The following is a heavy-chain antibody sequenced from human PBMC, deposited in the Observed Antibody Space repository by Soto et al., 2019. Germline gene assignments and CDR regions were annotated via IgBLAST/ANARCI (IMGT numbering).Heavy chain of an antibody. D-gene: IGHD3-22*01. CDR1: GFSLSNARMG. Sequence: QVTLKESGPVLVKPTETLTLTCTVSGFSLSNARMGVSWIRQPPGKALEWLAHIFSNDEKSYSTSLKSRLTISKDTSKSQVVLTMTNMDPVDTATYYCARTSIGYDSSGSFAFWFDPWGQGTLVTVSS. V-gene: IGHV2-26*01. J-gene: IGHJ5*02. CDR2: IFSNDEK. CDR3: ARTSIGYDSSGSFAFWFDP.